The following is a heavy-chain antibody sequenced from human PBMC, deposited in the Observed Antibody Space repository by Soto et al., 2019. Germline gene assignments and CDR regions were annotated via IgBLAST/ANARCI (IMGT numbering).Heavy chain of an antibody. CDR3: ARGEQYSGRIFDY. D-gene: IGHD1-26*01. CDR1: GDSVSSNSAG. CDR2: TYYRSKWYY. J-gene: IGHJ4*01. Sequence: SPTLSLPCAITGDSVSSNSAGWSWVRPTPSRGPEWLGRTYYRSKWYYEYAVSVRGRITINPDTSKNQYSLQLNSVTPEDTAVYFCARGEQYSGRIFDYWGQGTLVTVSS. V-gene: IGHV6-1*01.